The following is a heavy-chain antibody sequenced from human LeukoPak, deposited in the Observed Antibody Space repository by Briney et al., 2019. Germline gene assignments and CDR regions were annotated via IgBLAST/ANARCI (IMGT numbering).Heavy chain of an antibody. Sequence: GGSLRLSCVASGFTFDDYAMHWVRQAPGKGLEWVSGISWNSGSIGYADSVKGRFTISRDNAKNSLYLQMNSLRAEDTALNYCAKGRTERVTNWFDPWGQGTLVTVSS. J-gene: IGHJ5*02. D-gene: IGHD1-1*01. V-gene: IGHV3-9*01. CDR2: ISWNSGSI. CDR1: GFTFDDYA. CDR3: AKGRTERVTNWFDP.